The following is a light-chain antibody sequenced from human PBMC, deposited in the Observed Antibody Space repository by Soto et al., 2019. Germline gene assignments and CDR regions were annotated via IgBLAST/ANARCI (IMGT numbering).Light chain of an antibody. CDR3: QQYNDWPSIT. Sequence: EIVMTQSPATLSVSPGERATLSCRASQSVSSYLAWYQQKPGQAPRLLIYGASTRATGIPARFSGSGSGTEITLTISSLQSEDFAVYYCQQYNDWPSITFGQGTRLEI. CDR1: QSVSSY. J-gene: IGKJ5*01. CDR2: GAS. V-gene: IGKV3-15*01.